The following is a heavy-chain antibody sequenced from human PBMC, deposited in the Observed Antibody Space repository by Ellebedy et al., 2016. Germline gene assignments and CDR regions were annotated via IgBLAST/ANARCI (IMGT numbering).Heavy chain of an antibody. Sequence: GGSLRLSCAASGFTFDDYAMHWVRQPPGKGLEWVSLISWDGGATYYADSVKGRFTISRDNSKSSLYLQMNSLRAEDAALYYCAKDIEGGSGSYPLNWGQGTLVTVSS. J-gene: IGHJ4*02. D-gene: IGHD3-10*01. V-gene: IGHV3-43D*03. CDR1: GFTFDDYA. CDR3: AKDIEGGSGSYPLN. CDR2: ISWDGGAT.